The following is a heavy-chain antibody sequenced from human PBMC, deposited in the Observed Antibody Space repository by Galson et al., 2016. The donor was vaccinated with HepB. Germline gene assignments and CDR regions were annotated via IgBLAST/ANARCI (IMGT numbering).Heavy chain of an antibody. Sequence: TLSLTCTVSGGSISSGEFFWSWIRQPPGKGLEWIGYIYYSGSTYYNPSLKSRVTISVDTSKNQFSLKLSSVTAADTAVYYCPRYGSGRDYYYYYGMDVWGQGTTVTVSS. CDR1: GGSISSGEFF. CDR2: IYYSGST. J-gene: IGHJ6*02. V-gene: IGHV4-30-4*01. CDR3: PRYGSGRDYYYYYGMDV. D-gene: IGHD3-10*01.